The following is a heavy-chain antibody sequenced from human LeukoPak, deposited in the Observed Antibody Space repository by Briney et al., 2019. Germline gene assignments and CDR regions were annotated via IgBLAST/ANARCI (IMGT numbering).Heavy chain of an antibody. CDR2: IYYSGST. V-gene: IGHV4-31*11. D-gene: IGHD2-2*01. CDR1: GGSFSGYY. Sequence: PSETLSLTCAVYGGSFSGYYWSWIRQHPGKGLEWIGYIYYSGSTYYNPSLKSRVTISVDTSKNQFSLKLSSVTAADTAVYYCARYQLLAHPSYYYYYGMDVWGQGTTVTVSS. CDR3: ARYQLLAHPSYYYYYGMDV. J-gene: IGHJ6*02.